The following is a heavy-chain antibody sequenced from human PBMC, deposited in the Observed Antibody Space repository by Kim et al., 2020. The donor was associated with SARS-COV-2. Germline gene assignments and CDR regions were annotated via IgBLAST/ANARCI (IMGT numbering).Heavy chain of an antibody. J-gene: IGHJ3*02. CDR3: AKDPITMIVVVKGDAFDI. Sequence: MGRFTTSRDNSKNTLYLQMNSLRAEDTAVYYCAKDPITMIVVVKGDAFDIWGQGTMVTVSS. V-gene: IGHV3-23*01. D-gene: IGHD3-22*01.